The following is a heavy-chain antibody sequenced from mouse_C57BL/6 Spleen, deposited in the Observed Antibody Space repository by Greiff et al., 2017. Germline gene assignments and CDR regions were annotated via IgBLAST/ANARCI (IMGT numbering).Heavy chain of an antibody. J-gene: IGHJ1*03. CDR3: ANDDGWYFDV. D-gene: IGHD1-1*01. CDR1: GYTFTSYT. CDR2: INPSSGYT. Sequence: QVQLKESGAELARPGASVKMSCKASGYTFTSYTMHWVKQRPGQGLEWIGYINPSSGYTKYNQKFKDKATLTADKSSSTAYMQLSSLTSEDSAVYYCANDDGWYFDVWGTGTTVTVSS. V-gene: IGHV1-4*01.